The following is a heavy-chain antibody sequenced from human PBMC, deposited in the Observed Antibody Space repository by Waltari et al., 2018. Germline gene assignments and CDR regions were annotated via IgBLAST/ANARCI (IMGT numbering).Heavy chain of an antibody. D-gene: IGHD3-3*01. J-gene: IGHJ3*02. CDR3: ARLRPEYYDFWSGKFRDAFDI. Sequence: KGSGYSFTSYWIGWVRQIPGKGLEWMGIIYPGDSDTRYSPSFQGQVTISADKSISTAYLQWSSLKASDTAMYYCARLRPEYYDFWSGKFRDAFDIWGQGTMVTVSS. V-gene: IGHV5-51*01. CDR1: GYSFTSYW. CDR2: IYPGDSDT.